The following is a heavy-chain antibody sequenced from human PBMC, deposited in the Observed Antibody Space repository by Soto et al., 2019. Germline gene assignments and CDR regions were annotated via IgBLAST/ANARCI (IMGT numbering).Heavy chain of an antibody. CDR2: INAGNGNT. J-gene: IGHJ6*02. V-gene: IGHV1-3*01. D-gene: IGHD6-13*01. Sequence: QVQLVQSGAEVKKPGASVKVSCKASGYTFTSYAMHWVRQAPGQRLEWMGWINAGNGNTKYSQKFQGRVTITRDTSASTAYMELSSLRSEDTAVYYCARGQDLGSSLYYYYGMDVWGQGTTVTVSS. CDR3: ARGQDLGSSLYYYYGMDV. CDR1: GYTFTSYA.